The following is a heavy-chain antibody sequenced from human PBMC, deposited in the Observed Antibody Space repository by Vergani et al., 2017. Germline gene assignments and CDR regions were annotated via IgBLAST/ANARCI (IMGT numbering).Heavy chain of an antibody. CDR3: AHRDYCSGGSCYKYFDY. J-gene: IGHJ4*02. D-gene: IGHD2-15*01. CDR1: GFSLSTSGVG. Sequence: QITLTESGPTLVKPTQTLTLTCTFSGFSLSTSGVGVGWIRQPPGKALEWLALIYWDDDKRYSPSLKSRLTITKDTSKNQVVLTMTNMDPVDTATYYCAHRDYCSGGSCYKYFDYWGQGTLVTVSS. CDR2: IYWDDDK. V-gene: IGHV2-5*02.